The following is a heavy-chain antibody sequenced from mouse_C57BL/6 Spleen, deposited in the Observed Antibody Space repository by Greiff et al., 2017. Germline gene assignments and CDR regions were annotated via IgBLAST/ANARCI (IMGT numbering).Heavy chain of an antibody. Sequence: QVQLQQSGAELVKPGASVKISCKASGYAFSSYWMNWVKQRPGKGLEWIGQIYPGDGDTNYNGKFKGKATLTADKSSSTAYMQLSSLTSEDSAVYFCAREGLPREAMDYWGQGTSVTVSS. CDR1: GYAFSSYW. CDR3: AREGLPREAMDY. J-gene: IGHJ4*01. D-gene: IGHD2-1*01. V-gene: IGHV1-80*01. CDR2: IYPGDGDT.